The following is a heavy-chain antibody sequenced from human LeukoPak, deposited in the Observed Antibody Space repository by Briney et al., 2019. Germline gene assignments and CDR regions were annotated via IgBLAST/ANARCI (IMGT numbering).Heavy chain of an antibody. Sequence: TSETLSLTCAVYGGSFSGYYWSWIRQPPGKGLEWIGEINHSGSTNYNPSLKSRVTISVDTSKNQFSLKLSSVTAADTAVYYCARVGDSFWSGYSVFDYWGQGTLVTVSS. D-gene: IGHD3-3*01. J-gene: IGHJ4*02. CDR1: GGSFSGYY. CDR2: INHSGST. CDR3: ARVGDSFWSGYSVFDY. V-gene: IGHV4-34*01.